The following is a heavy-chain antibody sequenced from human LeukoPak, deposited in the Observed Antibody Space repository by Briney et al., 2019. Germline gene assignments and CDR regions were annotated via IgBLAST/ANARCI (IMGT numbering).Heavy chain of an antibody. Sequence: SETLSLTCAVSGASISGTDWWSWVRQPPGKGLEWIGEIYHTGSTNYNPSLESRVTISVDTSKNQFSLKLSSVTAADTAVYFCASPRGDDSGGYYTWYFHHWGQGILVTVSS. CDR2: IYHTGST. CDR1: GASISGTDW. CDR3: ASPRGDDSGGYYTWYFHH. V-gene: IGHV4-4*02. D-gene: IGHD3-22*01. J-gene: IGHJ1*01.